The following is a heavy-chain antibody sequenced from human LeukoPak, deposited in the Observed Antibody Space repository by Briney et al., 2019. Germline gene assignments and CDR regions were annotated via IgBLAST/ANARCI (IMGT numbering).Heavy chain of an antibody. Sequence: PGGSLRLSCAASGFTFSSYAMSWVRQAPGKGLEWVSAISGSGGSTYYADSVKGRFTISRDNSKNTLYLQMNSLRAEDTAVYYCAKVGPQSSWYIPYYYYYYGMDVWGQGTTVTVSS. D-gene: IGHD6-13*01. V-gene: IGHV3-23*01. CDR2: ISGSGGST. CDR3: AKVGPQSSWYIPYYYYYYGMDV. CDR1: GFTFSSYA. J-gene: IGHJ6*02.